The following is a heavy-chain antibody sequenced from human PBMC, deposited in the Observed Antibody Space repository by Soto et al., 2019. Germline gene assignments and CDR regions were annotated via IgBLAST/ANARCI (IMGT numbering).Heavy chain of an antibody. V-gene: IGHV5-51*01. CDR3: AIRGASQWLKF. CDR2: IYTGDSDT. Sequence: VAALKISCEGSGGSVTSSWIGWVRQVPGKGLEWMGIIYTGDSDTRYSPSFQGQVTISADKSISTAYLQWSSLKASDTAIYYCAIRGASQWLKFWGQGTLVTVSS. CDR1: GGSVTSSW. D-gene: IGHD6-19*01. J-gene: IGHJ4*02.